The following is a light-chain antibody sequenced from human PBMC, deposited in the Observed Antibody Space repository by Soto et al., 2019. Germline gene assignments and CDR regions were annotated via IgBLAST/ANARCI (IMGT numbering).Light chain of an antibody. J-gene: IGLJ1*01. CDR1: SSDVGGYNY. CDR2: DVS. Sequence: QSVLTQPASVSGSPGQSITISCTGTSSDVGGYNYVSWYQQHPGKAPKLMIYDVSKRPSGVPDRFSGSKSGNTASLTISGLQAEDEADYYCCSYAGSYTFVVFGTGTKLTVL. V-gene: IGLV2-11*01. CDR3: CSYAGSYTFVV.